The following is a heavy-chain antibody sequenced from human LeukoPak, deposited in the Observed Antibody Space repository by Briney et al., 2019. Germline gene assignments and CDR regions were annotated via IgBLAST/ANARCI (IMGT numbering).Heavy chain of an antibody. J-gene: IGHJ4*02. D-gene: IGHD3-22*01. Sequence: GESLKISCKGSGYSFTSYWIGWVRQMPGKGLEWMGIIYPGDSDTRYSPSFQGQVTISADKSISTAYLQWSSLEASDTAMYYCARQGNYYDSSGDPLDYWGQGTLVTVSS. CDR1: GYSFTSYW. CDR3: ARQGNYYDSSGDPLDY. V-gene: IGHV5-51*01. CDR2: IYPGDSDT.